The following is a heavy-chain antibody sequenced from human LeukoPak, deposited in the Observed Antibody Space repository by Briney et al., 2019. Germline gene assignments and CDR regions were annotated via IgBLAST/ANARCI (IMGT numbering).Heavy chain of an antibody. Sequence: PGGSLRLSCAASGFTFSSYAMHWVRQAPGKGLEWVAVISYDGSNKYYADTVKGRFTISRDNSKNTLYLQMNSLRAEDTAVYYCARSRPLDAFDIWGQGTMVTVSS. CDR2: ISYDGSNK. CDR1: GFTFSSYA. CDR3: ARSRPLDAFDI. J-gene: IGHJ3*02. V-gene: IGHV3-30-3*01.